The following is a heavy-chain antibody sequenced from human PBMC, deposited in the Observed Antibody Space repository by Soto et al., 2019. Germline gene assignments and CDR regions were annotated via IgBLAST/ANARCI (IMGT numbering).Heavy chain of an antibody. CDR3: ARDQDSSGWPEAWFVP. CDR2: INPNSGGT. CDR1: GYTFTGYY. V-gene: IGHV1-2*02. Sequence: QVQLVQSGAEVKKPGASVKVSCKASGYTFTGYYMHWVRQAPGQGLEWMGWINPNSGGTNYAQKFQGRVTMTRDTSISTAYMELSRPRTDDTAVYYCARDQDSSGWPEAWFVPWGQGTLVTVSS. J-gene: IGHJ5*02. D-gene: IGHD6-19*01.